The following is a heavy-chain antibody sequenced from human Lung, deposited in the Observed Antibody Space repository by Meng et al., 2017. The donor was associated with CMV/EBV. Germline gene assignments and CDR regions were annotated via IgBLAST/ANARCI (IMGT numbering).Heavy chain of an antibody. J-gene: IGHJ4*02. CDR2: IKQDGSEK. CDR3: ARRQWRYYFDY. CDR1: GFTFSSYW. V-gene: IGHV3-7*01. Sequence: GGSXRLXCAASGFTFSSYWMSWVRQAPGKGLEWVANIKQDGSEKYYVDSVKGRFTISRDNAKNSLYLQMNSLRAEDTAVYYCARRQWRYYFDYWGKGTLVTVSS. D-gene: IGHD6-19*01.